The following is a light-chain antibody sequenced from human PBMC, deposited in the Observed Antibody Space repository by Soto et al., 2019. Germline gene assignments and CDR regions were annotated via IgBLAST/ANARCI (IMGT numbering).Light chain of an antibody. CDR2: GES. J-gene: IGKJ1*01. Sequence: EIVMTQSPATLSVSPGERATLSCRASQSVSSNLAWYQQKPGQAPRLLIYGESTRATGIPARFSGSGSGTEFTLTISSLQSEDFVVYYRQQYNNWPPWTFGQGTKVEIK. CDR3: QQYNNWPPWT. CDR1: QSVSSN. V-gene: IGKV3-15*01.